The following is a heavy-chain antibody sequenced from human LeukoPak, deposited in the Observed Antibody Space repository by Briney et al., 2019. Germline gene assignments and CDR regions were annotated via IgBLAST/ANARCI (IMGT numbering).Heavy chain of an antibody. Sequence: PSETLSLTCTVSGGSISSGSYYWSWIRKPAGKGLEWFGRIYTSGSTNYNPSLKRRVTISVDTSKNQFSLKLSSVTAADTAVYYCARDRQSNYGYYYYYYMDGWGKGTTVIVSS. CDR1: GGSISSGSYY. D-gene: IGHD4-11*01. CDR2: IYTSGST. V-gene: IGHV4-61*02. CDR3: ARDRQSNYGYYYYYYMDG. J-gene: IGHJ6*03.